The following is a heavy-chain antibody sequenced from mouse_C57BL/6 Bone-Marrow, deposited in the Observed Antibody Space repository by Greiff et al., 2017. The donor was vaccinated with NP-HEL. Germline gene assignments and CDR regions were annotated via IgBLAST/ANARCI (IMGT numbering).Heavy chain of an antibody. CDR1: GYSITSGYY. J-gene: IGHJ1*03. Sequence: EVKLQESGPGLVKPSQSLSLTCSVTGYSITSGYYWNWIRQFPGNKLEWMGYISYDGSNNYNPSLKNRISITRDTSNNQFFLKLNSVTTEDTATYYCARDEGITTVVASYRYFDVWGTGPTVTVAS. D-gene: IGHD1-1*01. V-gene: IGHV3-6*01. CDR3: ARDEGITTVVASYRYFDV. CDR2: ISYDGSN.